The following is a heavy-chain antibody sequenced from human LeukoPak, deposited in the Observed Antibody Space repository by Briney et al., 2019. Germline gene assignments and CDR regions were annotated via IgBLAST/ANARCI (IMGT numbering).Heavy chain of an antibody. CDR3: ARRNDFGI. J-gene: IGHJ3*02. CDR2: VYSSGNT. V-gene: IGHV4-59*08. CDR1: GGSISGDH. Sequence: SETLSLTCTVSGGSISGDHWNWIRQPPGKGLEWIGYVYSSGNTNYNPSLKSRVTISIDTSKNQFSPKLSSVTAADTAVYYCARRNDFGIWGQGTMVTVSS.